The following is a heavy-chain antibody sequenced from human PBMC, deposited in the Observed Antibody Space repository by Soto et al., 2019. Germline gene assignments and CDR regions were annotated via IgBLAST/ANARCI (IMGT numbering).Heavy chain of an antibody. J-gene: IGHJ6*02. CDR2: ISSGGGTT. D-gene: IGHD2-2*01. CDR1: GLTFSSYE. Sequence: VQLVASGGGLVQPGGSLRLSCAASGLTFSSYEMNWVRQAPGKGLEWVSYISSGGGTTYYADSVKGRFTISRDNAKNSLYLQMNSLRGEDTAVYFCTTDLQAYCDGTTCYAGNYYYDDMDVWGQGTTVTVSS. V-gene: IGHV3-48*03. CDR3: TTDLQAYCDGTTCYAGNYYYDDMDV.